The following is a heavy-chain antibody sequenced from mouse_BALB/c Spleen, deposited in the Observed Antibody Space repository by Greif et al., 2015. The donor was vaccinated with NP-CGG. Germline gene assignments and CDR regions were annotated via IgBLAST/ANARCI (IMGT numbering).Heavy chain of an antibody. CDR3: TRSTYNAMYY. V-gene: IGHV1S81*02. CDR2: INPSNGGT. D-gene: IGHD6-1*01. CDR1: GYTFTSYY. Sequence: QVQLKESGAELVKPGASVKLSCKASGYTFTSYYMYWVKQRPGQGLEWIGGINPSNGGTNFNEKFKSKATLTVDKSSSTAYMQLSSLTSEDSAVYYCTRSTYNAMYYWGQGTSVTVSS. J-gene: IGHJ4*01.